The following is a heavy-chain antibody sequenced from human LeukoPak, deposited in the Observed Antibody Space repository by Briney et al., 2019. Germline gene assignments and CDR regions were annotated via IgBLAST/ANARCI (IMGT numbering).Heavy chain of an antibody. Sequence: SGGSLRLSCAASGITFSSYGMHWVRQAPGKGLEWVAVIWNDGSNKYYADSVKGRFTISGDNSKNTLYLQMNSLRAEDTAVYYCASGLQMTGMVMTDYWGQGTLVTVSS. V-gene: IGHV3-33*01. J-gene: IGHJ4*02. D-gene: IGHD5-24*01. CDR1: GITFSSYG. CDR2: IWNDGSNK. CDR3: ASGLQMTGMVMTDY.